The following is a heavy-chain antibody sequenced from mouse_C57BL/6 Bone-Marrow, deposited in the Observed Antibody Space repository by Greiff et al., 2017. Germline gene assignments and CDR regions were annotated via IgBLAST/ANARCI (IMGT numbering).Heavy chain of an antibody. J-gene: IGHJ1*03. CDR1: GYTFTSYW. V-gene: IGHV1-64*01. CDR3: AREKVTAVWYFDV. CDR2: IHPNSGST. Sequence: VQLQQPGAELVKPGASVKLSCKASGYTFTSYWMHWVKQRPGQGLEWIGMIHPNSGSTKYNEKFKGKATLTVDKSSSTAYMKLGSLTSEDSAVYYCAREKVTAVWYFDVWGTGTTVTVSS. D-gene: IGHD2-2*01.